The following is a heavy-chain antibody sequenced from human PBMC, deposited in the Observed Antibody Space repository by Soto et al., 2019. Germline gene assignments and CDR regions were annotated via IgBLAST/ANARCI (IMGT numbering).Heavy chain of an antibody. J-gene: IGHJ4*02. Sequence: GGSLRLSCAASGFTFSSYAMSWVRQAPGKGLEWVSAISGSGGSTYYADSVKGRFTISRDNAKNSLYLQMNSLRVEDTAVYYCASSSSYYYFNWGQGTLVTVSS. D-gene: IGHD6-13*01. V-gene: IGHV3-23*01. CDR1: GFTFSSYA. CDR3: ASSSSYYYFN. CDR2: ISGSGGST.